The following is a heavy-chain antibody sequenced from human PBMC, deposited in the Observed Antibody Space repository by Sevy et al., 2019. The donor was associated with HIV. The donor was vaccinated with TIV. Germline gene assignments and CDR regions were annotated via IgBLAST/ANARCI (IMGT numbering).Heavy chain of an antibody. CDR2: LSFGCGEI. CDR3: AREGCTKPHDY. CDR1: GFTFSKYS. Sequence: GGSLRLYCAASGFTFSKYSMSWVRQPPGKGLEWVSTLSFGCGEINYADSVKGRITISRDNSKSSVYLQMNNLRPEDTAVYYCAREGCTKPHDYWGQGTLVTVSS. J-gene: IGHJ4*02. D-gene: IGHD2-8*01. V-gene: IGHV3-23*01.